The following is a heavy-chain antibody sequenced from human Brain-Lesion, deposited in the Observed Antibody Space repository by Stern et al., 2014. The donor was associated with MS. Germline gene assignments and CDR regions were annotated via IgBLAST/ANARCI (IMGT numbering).Heavy chain of an antibody. CDR3: ARDQRGITIFGVVTDYYYLGMDV. J-gene: IGHJ6*02. D-gene: IGHD3-3*01. V-gene: IGHV1-2*02. Sequence: QVQLVQSGAEVKKPGASVKVSCKTSGYIFTGYYIHRVRQAPGPGLAWMAWNNPNTGGQKYAQKFQGRVTMSRDTSISTAYVELSSLTSDDTAVYYCARDQRGITIFGVVTDYYYLGMDVWGQGTTVTVSS. CDR1: GYIFTGYY. CDR2: NNPNTGGQ.